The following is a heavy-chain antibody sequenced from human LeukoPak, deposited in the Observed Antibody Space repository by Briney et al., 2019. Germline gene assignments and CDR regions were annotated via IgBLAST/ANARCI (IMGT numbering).Heavy chain of an antibody. Sequence: SETLSLTCTVSGGSISSYYWSWIRQPPGKGLEWIGYIYYSGSTNYNPSLKSRVTISVDTSKNQFSLKLSSVTAADTAVYYCARWFPNARHFDYWGQGTLVTVSS. J-gene: IGHJ4*02. CDR1: GGSISSYY. CDR2: IYYSGST. D-gene: IGHD4-23*01. CDR3: ARWFPNARHFDY. V-gene: IGHV4-59*12.